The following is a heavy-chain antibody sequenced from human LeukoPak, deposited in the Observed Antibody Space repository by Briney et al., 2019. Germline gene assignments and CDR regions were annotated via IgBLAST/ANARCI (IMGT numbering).Heavy chain of an antibody. Sequence: GASATVSCKASGYTFTIYGISWVRQAPGQRLEWMRGISAYNGNTKFAQTLQGRVTMATDTSTSTAYTELRSLRTDDTAVYYCARDMVQGVIVYMDVWGKGTTVTVSS. J-gene: IGHJ6*03. CDR2: ISAYNGNT. CDR3: ARDMVQGVIVYMDV. D-gene: IGHD3-10*01. V-gene: IGHV1-18*01. CDR1: GYTFTIYG.